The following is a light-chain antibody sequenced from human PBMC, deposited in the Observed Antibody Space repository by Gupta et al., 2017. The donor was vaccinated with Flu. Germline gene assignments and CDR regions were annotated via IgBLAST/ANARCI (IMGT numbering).Light chain of an antibody. CDR1: QSVSSN. J-gene: IGKJ5*01. CDR2: GAS. Sequence: PAPLSLSPRDCTTISCRASQSVSSNLAWYQQKPGQAPRLLIYGASSRATGVPARFSGSGSGTEFTLTISSLQSEDFAVYYCKQDTNWPPTFGQGTPLEIK. V-gene: IGKV3-15*01. CDR3: KQDTNWPPT.